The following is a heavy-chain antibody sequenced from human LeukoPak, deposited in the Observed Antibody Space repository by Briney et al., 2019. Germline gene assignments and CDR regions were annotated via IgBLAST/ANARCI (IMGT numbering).Heavy chain of an antibody. V-gene: IGHV3-48*02. Sequence: GGSLRLSCAASGFTFSRYSVNWVRQAPGKGLEWVAYIRTSVGGIYYADSVKGRFTISTDTAKNSLYLEMNNPRDGDTAVYYCARDDSWAFDYWGQGTLVTVSS. D-gene: IGHD2-21*02. CDR2: IRTSVGGI. CDR3: ARDDSWAFDY. J-gene: IGHJ4*02. CDR1: GFTFSRYS.